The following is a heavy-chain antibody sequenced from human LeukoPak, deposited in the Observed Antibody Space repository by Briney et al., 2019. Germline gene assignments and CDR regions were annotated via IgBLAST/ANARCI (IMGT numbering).Heavy chain of an antibody. CDR3: ARPPKWGSGSYSVVSWFDP. Sequence: GRSLRLSCAASGFTFSSYAMHWVRRAPGKGLEWVAVISYDGSNKYYADSVKGRFTISRDNSKNTLYLQMNSLRAEDTAVYYCARPPKWGSGSYSVVSWFDPWGQGTLVTVSS. J-gene: IGHJ5*02. D-gene: IGHD1-26*01. V-gene: IGHV3-30*04. CDR1: GFTFSSYA. CDR2: ISYDGSNK.